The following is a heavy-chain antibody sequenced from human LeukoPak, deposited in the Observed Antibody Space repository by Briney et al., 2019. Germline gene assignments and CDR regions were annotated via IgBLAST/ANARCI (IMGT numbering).Heavy chain of an antibody. J-gene: IGHJ4*02. CDR2: ISGSGGRT. Sequence: HPGGSLRLSCAASGFTVSSNYMSWVRQAPGKGLEWVSGISGSGGRTSYADSVKGRFTISRDNSKNTLYLQMNSLRAEDTAVYYCAKSRGLWQVPGFYWGQGTLVTVSS. V-gene: IGHV3-23*01. D-gene: IGHD5-18*01. CDR1: GFTVSSNY. CDR3: AKSRGLWQVPGFY.